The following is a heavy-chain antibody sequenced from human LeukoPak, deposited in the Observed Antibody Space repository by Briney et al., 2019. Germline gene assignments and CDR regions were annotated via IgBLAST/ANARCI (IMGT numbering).Heavy chain of an antibody. V-gene: IGHV3-7*01. CDR3: AGKYSGYDLGGFDY. Sequence: TGGSLRLSCAASGFSLSRYWMSWVRQAPGKGLEWVANMKQDGSEKKYVDSVKDRFTISRDNTKNSLYLQMNSLRVEDTAVYYCAGKYSGYDLGGFDYWGQGTLVTVSS. D-gene: IGHD5-12*01. J-gene: IGHJ4*02. CDR1: GFSLSRYW. CDR2: MKQDGSEK.